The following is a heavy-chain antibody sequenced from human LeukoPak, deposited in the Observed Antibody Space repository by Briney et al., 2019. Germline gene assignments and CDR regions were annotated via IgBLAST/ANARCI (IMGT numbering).Heavy chain of an antibody. V-gene: IGHV1-2*02. CDR3: ARVHYDSSGYYVDY. D-gene: IGHD3-22*01. CDR1: GYTFTGYY. CDR2: INPNSGGT. J-gene: IGHJ4*02. Sequence: ASVKVSCKASGYTFTGYYMRWVRQAPGQGLEWMGWINPNSGGTNYAQKFQGRVTITRDTSMSTAFMELSRLRSDDTAVYYCARVHYDSSGYYVDYWGEGTLVTVSS.